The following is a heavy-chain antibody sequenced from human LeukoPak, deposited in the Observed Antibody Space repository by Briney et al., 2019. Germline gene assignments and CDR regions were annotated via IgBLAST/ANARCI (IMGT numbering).Heavy chain of an antibody. D-gene: IGHD3-10*01. V-gene: IGHV4-39*07. CDR3: ARGGSGSYHNWFDP. CDR2: IYYSGST. J-gene: IGHJ5*02. CDR1: GGSISSSSSY. Sequence: SETLSLTCTVSGGSISSSSSYWGWIRQPPGKGLEWIASIYYSGSTYYNPSLKSRVTISVDTSKNQFSLKLSSVTAADTAVYYCARGGSGSYHNWFDPCGQGTLVTVSS.